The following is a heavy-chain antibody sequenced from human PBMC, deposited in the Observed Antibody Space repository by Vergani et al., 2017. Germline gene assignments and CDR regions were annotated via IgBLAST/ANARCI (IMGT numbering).Heavy chain of an antibody. J-gene: IGHJ1*01. D-gene: IGHD5-18*01. CDR3: AKDIGYRYGPPGVGFQH. V-gene: IGHV3-9*01. Sequence: EVQLVESGGGLVQPGRSLRLSCAASGFTFDDYAMHWVRQAPGKGLEWVSGISWNSGSIGYADSVKGRFTISRDNAKNSLYLQMNSLRAEDTALYYCAKDIGYRYGPPGVGFQHWGQGTLVTVSS. CDR2: ISWNSGSI. CDR1: GFTFDDYA.